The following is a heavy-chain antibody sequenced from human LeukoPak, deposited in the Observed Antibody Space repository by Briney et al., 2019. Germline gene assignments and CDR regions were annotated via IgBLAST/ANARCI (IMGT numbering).Heavy chain of an antibody. CDR1: GFTFSTAS. CDR3: ARSSGWWSLDY. CDR2: FDTGFGT. J-gene: IGHJ4*02. Sequence: GGSLRLSCAASGFTFSTASLPWVRQAPGRGLEWVSAFDTGFGTYYPDSLKGRFTISRDNSKNTLFLQMNSLRAEDSAVYYCARSSGWWSLDYWGQGTLVTVSS. D-gene: IGHD6-19*01. V-gene: IGHV3-23*01.